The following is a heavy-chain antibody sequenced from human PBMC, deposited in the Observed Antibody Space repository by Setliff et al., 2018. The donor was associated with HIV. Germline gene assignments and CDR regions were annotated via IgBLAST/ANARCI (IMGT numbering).Heavy chain of an antibody. V-gene: IGHV1-46*01. Sequence: ASVKVSCKASGYTFTSYYMHWVRQAPGQGLKWMGIINPSSGSTTYAQKFQGRVTMTRDTSTSTVYMELSSLRSEDTAVYYCARDRIDYVGTIEYWGQGTLVTVSS. CDR1: GYTFTSYY. CDR3: ARDRIDYVGTIEY. CDR2: INPSSGST. J-gene: IGHJ4*02. D-gene: IGHD4-17*01.